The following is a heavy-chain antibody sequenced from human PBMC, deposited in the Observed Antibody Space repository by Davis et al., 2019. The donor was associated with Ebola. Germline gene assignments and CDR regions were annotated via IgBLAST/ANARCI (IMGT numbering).Heavy chain of an antibody. CDR1: GYTFTNHA. CDR2: INTDTGNP. J-gene: IGHJ3*02. V-gene: IGHV7-4-1*02. CDR3: ATLPDI. Sequence: ASVKVSCKASGYTFTNHAMNWVRQAPGQGLEWMGWINTDTGNPTYAQGFTGRFVFSFDTSASATYLQITSLKAEDTAIYYCATLPDIWGQGTMVTVSS.